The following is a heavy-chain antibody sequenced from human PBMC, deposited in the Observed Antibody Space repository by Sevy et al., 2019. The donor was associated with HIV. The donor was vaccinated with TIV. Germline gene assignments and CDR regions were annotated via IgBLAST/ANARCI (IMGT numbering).Heavy chain of an antibody. CDR2: IKSKTDGGTT. CDR3: TTDDYYDSSGADY. CDR1: GFTFSNAW. Sequence: GESLKISCAASGFTFSNAWMSWVRQAPGKGLEWVGRIKSKTDGGTTDYAAPVKGRFTISRDDSKNTLYLQMNSLKTEDTAVYYCTTDDYYDSSGADYWGQGTLVTVSS. V-gene: IGHV3-15*01. D-gene: IGHD3-22*01. J-gene: IGHJ4*02.